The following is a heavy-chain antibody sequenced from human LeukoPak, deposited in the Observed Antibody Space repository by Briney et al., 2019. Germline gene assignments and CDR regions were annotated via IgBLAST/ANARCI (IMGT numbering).Heavy chain of an antibody. J-gene: IGHJ4*02. CDR1: GFTFSSYS. D-gene: IGHD6-13*01. Sequence: GGSLRLSCAASGFTFSSYSMNWVRQAPGKGLEWVSGITWNGGTTGYADSVRGRFTISRDNAKNSLYLQMNSLRAEDTAVYYCAKDGYSSIPGFHFEYWGQGTPVTVSS. CDR2: ITWNGGTT. V-gene: IGHV3-20*04. CDR3: AKDGYSSIPGFHFEY.